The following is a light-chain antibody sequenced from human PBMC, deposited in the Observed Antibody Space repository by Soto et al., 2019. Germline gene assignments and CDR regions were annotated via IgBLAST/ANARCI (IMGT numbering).Light chain of an antibody. J-gene: IGKJ5*01. CDR2: DAS. CDR3: HQRQYWPPIT. CDR1: QSVSSN. Sequence: EIVLTQSPATLAVAPGERATLSCRASQSVSSNLAWYQQKPGQAPRLLISDASNRATGIPARFSGSGSGTDFTLTISSLEPEDFAVYYCHQRQYWPPITFGQGTRREIK. V-gene: IGKV3-11*01.